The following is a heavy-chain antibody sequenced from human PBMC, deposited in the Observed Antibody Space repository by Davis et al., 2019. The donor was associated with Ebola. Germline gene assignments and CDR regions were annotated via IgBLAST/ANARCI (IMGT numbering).Heavy chain of an antibody. J-gene: IGHJ6*03. CDR2: ITSDGSTT. V-gene: IGHV3-74*01. Sequence: HTGGSLRLSCAASGFSFSYYWMYWVRQAPGKGLVLVSRITSDGSTTTYADSVKGRFTISRDNAKNTLHLQMNSLRAEDTAVYYCARGEVADYYYMDVWGKGTTVTVSS. CDR3: ARGEVADYYYMDV. CDR1: GFSFSYYW.